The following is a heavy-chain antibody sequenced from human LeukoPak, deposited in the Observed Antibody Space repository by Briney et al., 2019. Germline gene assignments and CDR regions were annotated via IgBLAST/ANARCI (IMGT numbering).Heavy chain of an antibody. V-gene: IGHV1-8*01. CDR3: ARSITMVRGADINWFDP. CDR2: MNPNSGNT. J-gene: IGHJ5*02. CDR1: GYTFTSYD. D-gene: IGHD3-10*01. Sequence: ASVKVSCKASGYTFTSYDINWVRQATGQGLEWMGWMNPNSGNTGYAQKFQGRVTMTRNTSISTTYMELSSLRSEDTAVYYCARSITMVRGADINWFDPWGQGTLVTVSS.